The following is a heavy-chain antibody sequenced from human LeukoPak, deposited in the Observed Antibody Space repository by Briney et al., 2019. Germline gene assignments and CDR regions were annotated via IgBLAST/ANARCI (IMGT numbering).Heavy chain of an antibody. V-gene: IGHV4-39*02. CDR3: ARVRLYGTLVADKVFEF. J-gene: IGHJ4*02. D-gene: IGHD1-14*01. CDR1: GGSVSSNVHY. Sequence: SETLSLTCTVSGGSVSSNVHYWGWIRQPPGKGLEWIGSVSYSWSTYYNPSLKSRVTMSVDTSKNHFSLKLSSVPAADTAVYYCARVRLYGTLVADKVFEFWGQGTQVTVSS. CDR2: VSYSWST.